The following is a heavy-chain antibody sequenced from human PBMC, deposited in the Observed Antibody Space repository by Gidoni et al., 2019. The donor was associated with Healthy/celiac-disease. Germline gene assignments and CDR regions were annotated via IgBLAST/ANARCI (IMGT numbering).Heavy chain of an antibody. V-gene: IGHV3-11*01. CDR1: GFTFSDYY. D-gene: IGHD2-2*02. J-gene: IGHJ4*02. CDR2: MSSRGSTI. CDR3: ARASPDIVVVPAAICY. Sequence: QVQLVESGGGLVKPGGSLSLSCAASGFTFSDYYMSWIRQAPGKGLGGVAYMSSRGSTIYYADSVMGRFTSSRDNAKNSLYLQMNSLRAEDTAVYYCARASPDIVVVPAAICYGGQGTLVTVSS.